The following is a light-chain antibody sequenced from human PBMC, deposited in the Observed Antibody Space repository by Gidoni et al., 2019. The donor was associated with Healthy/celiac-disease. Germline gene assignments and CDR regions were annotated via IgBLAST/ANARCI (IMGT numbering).Light chain of an antibody. CDR1: QSVSSY. Sequence: EIVLTQSPATLSLSPGERATLSCRASQSVSSYLAWYQQKPGQAPMLLIDDASNRATGIPARFSGSGSGTDFTLTISSLEPEDFAVYYCQQRSNWPRTFGQGTKVEIK. V-gene: IGKV3-11*01. J-gene: IGKJ1*01. CDR3: QQRSNWPRT. CDR2: DAS.